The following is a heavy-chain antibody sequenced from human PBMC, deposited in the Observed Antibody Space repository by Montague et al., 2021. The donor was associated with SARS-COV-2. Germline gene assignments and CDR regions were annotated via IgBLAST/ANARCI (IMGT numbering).Heavy chain of an antibody. J-gene: IGHJ6*02. V-gene: IGHV3-23*01. D-gene: IGHD2-2*01. CDR3: VRSFYCSSSSCSGSYYYGMDP. CDR2: ISGSGYST. Sequence: LSCAASGFTFSSHAMSWVRQAPGKGLEWVSAISGSGYSTYYVDSVKGRFTISRDNSKSTLHLLMNSLRAEDTAVYYCVRSFYCSSSSCSGSYYYGMDPWGQGTTVTVSS. CDR1: GFTFSSHA.